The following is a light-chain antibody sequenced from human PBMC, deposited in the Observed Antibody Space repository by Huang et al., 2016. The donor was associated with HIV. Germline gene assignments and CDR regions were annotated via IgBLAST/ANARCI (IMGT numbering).Light chain of an antibody. CDR1: QTILHDSDSRNY. V-gene: IGKV4-1*01. CDR3: QQYYSSPFT. CDR2: WAS. Sequence: DIVMTQSPDSLAVSLGERATINCKSSQTILHDSDSRNYLAWYQQKPGQPPKLLIHWASIRKSGVPDRFIGSGSGTDFTLTISSLQAEDVSVYYFQQYYSSPFTFGPGTNVDI. J-gene: IGKJ3*01.